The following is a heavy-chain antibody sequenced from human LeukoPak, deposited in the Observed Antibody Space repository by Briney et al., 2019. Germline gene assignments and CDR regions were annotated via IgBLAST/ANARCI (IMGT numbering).Heavy chain of an antibody. D-gene: IGHD2-2*01. J-gene: IGHJ5*02. Sequence: GRSLRLSCAASGFTFSSYAMHWVRQAPGKGLEWVAVISYDGSNKYYADSVKGRFTISRDNAKNSLYLQMNSLRAEDTALYHCASIGYCSSTSCAPIPWGQGTLVTVSS. CDR3: ASIGYCSSTSCAPIP. V-gene: IGHV3-30-3*01. CDR2: ISYDGSNK. CDR1: GFTFSSYA.